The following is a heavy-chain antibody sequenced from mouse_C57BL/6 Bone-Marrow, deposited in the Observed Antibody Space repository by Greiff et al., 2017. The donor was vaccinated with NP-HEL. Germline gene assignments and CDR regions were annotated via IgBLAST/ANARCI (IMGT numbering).Heavy chain of an antibody. Sequence: VQLQQPGAELVKPGASVKLSCKASGYTFTSYWMQWVKQRPGQGLEWIGEIDPSDSYTNYNQKFKGKATLTVDTSSSTAYMQLSSLTSEDSAVYYCARDYYGSSPAWFAYWGQGTLVTVSA. CDR3: ARDYYGSSPAWFAY. V-gene: IGHV1-50*01. CDR1: GYTFTSYW. D-gene: IGHD1-1*01. J-gene: IGHJ3*01. CDR2: IDPSDSYT.